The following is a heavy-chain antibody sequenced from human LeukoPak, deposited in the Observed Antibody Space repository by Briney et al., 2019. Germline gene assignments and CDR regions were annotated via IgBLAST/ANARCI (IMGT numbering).Heavy chain of an antibody. V-gene: IGHV3-30*03. D-gene: IGHD6-6*01. CDR3: ARVHEGSSASDAFDI. CDR2: ISYDGNNK. Sequence: PGGSLRLSCAASGFTFSSYGMHWVRQAPGKGLEWVAVISYDGNNKYHVDSVKGRLTIYRDNSANTLYLQKNSLRTEDTATYYCARVHEGSSASDAFDIWGQGTMVTVSS. J-gene: IGHJ3*02. CDR1: GFTFSSYG.